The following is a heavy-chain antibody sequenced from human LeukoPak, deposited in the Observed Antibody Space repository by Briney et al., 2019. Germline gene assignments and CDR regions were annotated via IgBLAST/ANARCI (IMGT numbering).Heavy chain of an antibody. D-gene: IGHD1-7*01. CDR2: ISGNGGNT. V-gene: IGHV3-43*02. CDR1: GFTFDDYA. Sequence: GGSLRLSCAASGFTFDDYAMHWVRQVTGKGLEWVSLISGNGGNTYYADSVKGRFTISRDNSKNSLYLQMNSLRTEDTALYYCAKDISNWNSRHFDYWGQGTLVTVSP. CDR3: AKDISNWNSRHFDY. J-gene: IGHJ4*02.